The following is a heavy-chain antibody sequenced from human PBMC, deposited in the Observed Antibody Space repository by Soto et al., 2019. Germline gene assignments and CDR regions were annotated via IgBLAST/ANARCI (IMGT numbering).Heavy chain of an antibody. CDR1: GGTFNNYP. CDR2: SIPIFGTA. V-gene: IGHV1-69*01. D-gene: IGHD5-12*01. J-gene: IGHJ6*02. CDR3: ARGRGYSGDDHYYYFDMDG. Sequence: QVQLVQSGAEVKKPASSVKVSCKASGGTFNNYPITWVRQAPGEGLEWMGGSIPIFGTANYAQNFQGRVTISVDESTSTAYMELSSLRSEDTAVYYCARGRGYSGDDHYYYFDMDGWGQWTTVTVSS.